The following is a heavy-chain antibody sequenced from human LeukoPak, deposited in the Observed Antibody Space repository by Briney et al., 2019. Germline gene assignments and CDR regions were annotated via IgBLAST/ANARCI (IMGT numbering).Heavy chain of an antibody. J-gene: IGHJ4*02. CDR2: ISYDGSNK. CDR1: GFTFSSYG. D-gene: IGHD3-3*01. Sequence: GGSLRLSCAASGFTFSSYGMHWVRQAPGKGLEWVAVISYDGSNKYYADSVKGRFTISRDNSKNTLYLQMNSLRAEDTAVYYCAKEGSIFGVVIRPYYFDYWGQGSLVTVSS. CDR3: AKEGSIFGVVIRPYYFDY. V-gene: IGHV3-30*18.